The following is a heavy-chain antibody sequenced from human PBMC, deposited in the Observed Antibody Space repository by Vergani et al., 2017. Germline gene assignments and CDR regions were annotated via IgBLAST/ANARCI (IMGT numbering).Heavy chain of an antibody. CDR1: GYTFTSYY. V-gene: IGHV1-46*01. J-gene: IGHJ5*02. CDR3: ARGGSTGRPYNWFDP. CDR2: INPSGGST. Sequence: QVQLVQSGAEVKKPGASVKVSCKAYGYTFTSYYMHWVRQAPGQGLEWMGIINPSGGSTSYAQKFQGRVTMTRDTSTSTVYMELSSLRSEDTAVYYCARGGSTGRPYNWFDPWGQGTLVTVSS. D-gene: IGHD3-10*01.